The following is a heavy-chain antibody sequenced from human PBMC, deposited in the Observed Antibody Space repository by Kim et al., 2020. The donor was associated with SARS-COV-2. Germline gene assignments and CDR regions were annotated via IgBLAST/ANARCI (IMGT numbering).Heavy chain of an antibody. CDR3: ARVVPAAIGWDYFDY. CDR1: GGSISSGGYS. D-gene: IGHD2-2*01. CDR2: IYHNGST. Sequence: SETLSLTCAVSGGSISSGGYSWSWIRQPPGKGLEWIGYIYHNGSTYYNPSLKSRVTISVDRSKNQFSLKLSSVTAADTAVYYCARVVPAAIGWDYFDYWGQGTLVTVSS. J-gene: IGHJ4*02. V-gene: IGHV4-30-2*01.